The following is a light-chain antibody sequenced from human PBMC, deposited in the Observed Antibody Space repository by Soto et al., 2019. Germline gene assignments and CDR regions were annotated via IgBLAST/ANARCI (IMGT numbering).Light chain of an antibody. Sequence: EIVWAQSPATLSLSPGERATLSCRASQSVSSYLSWYQQKPGQAPRLLIYGASNRATGIPARFSGSGSGTDFTLTISSLEPEDFAVYYGQQRSSWPRTFGQGTKVEI. J-gene: IGKJ1*01. CDR1: QSVSSY. V-gene: IGKV3-11*01. CDR2: GAS. CDR3: QQRSSWPRT.